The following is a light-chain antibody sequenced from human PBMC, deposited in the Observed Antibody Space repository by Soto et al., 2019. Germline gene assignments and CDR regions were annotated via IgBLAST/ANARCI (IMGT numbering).Light chain of an antibody. CDR2: DVS. Sequence: QSALTQPRSVSGSPGQSVTISCSGTSGDVGGYNFVSWYQQHPGKAPTLVIFDVSQRPSGVPDRFSGSKSGSTASLTISGLQADDEADYYCQSYDTGLTGHVLFGGGTQLTVL. CDR3: QSYDTGLTGHVL. V-gene: IGLV2-11*01. J-gene: IGLJ2*01. CDR1: SGDVGGYNF.